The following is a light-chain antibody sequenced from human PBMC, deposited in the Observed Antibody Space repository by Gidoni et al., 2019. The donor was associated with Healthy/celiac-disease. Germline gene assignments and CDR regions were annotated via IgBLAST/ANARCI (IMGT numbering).Light chain of an antibody. CDR1: QSVSSSY. J-gene: IGKJ5*01. V-gene: IGKV3-20*01. Sequence: DIVLTQSPGTLSLSPGERATLSCRASQSVSSSYLAWYQQKPGQAPRLLIYGASSRATGIPDRCSGSGSGTDFTLTISRLEPEDFAVYYCQQYGSAPLTFGQGTRLEIK. CDR3: QQYGSAPLT. CDR2: GAS.